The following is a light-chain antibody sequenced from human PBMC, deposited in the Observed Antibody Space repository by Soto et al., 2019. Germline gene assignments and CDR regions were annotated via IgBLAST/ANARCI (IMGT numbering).Light chain of an antibody. Sequence: QLVLTQSPSASASLGASVKLTCTLSSGHSSYPIAWHQQQPEKGPRYLMKLNNDGSHTKGDGIPDRFSGSSAGAERYLTISSLQSDDEAVYYCQTWGTGIRVFGGGTKLTVL. V-gene: IGLV4-69*01. CDR1: SGHSSYP. CDR3: QTWGTGIRV. J-gene: IGLJ3*02. CDR2: LNNDGSH.